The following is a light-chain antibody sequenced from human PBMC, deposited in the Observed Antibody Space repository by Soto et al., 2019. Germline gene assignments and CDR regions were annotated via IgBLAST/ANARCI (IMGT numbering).Light chain of an antibody. Sequence: EIVLTQSPGTLSLSPGERATLSCRASQSVSSSYLAWYQQKPGQAPRLLIYDASSRATGIPDRFSGGGSGTDFTLTISRLEPEDFAVYHCQQYSSSPLTFGGGTKVDIK. J-gene: IGKJ4*01. CDR2: DAS. V-gene: IGKV3-20*01. CDR1: QSVSSSY. CDR3: QQYSSSPLT.